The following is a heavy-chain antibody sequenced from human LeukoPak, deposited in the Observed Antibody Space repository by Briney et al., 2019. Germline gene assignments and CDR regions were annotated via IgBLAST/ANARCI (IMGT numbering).Heavy chain of an antibody. D-gene: IGHD3-3*01. CDR1: GFTFSSYS. V-gene: IGHV3-21*01. J-gene: IGHJ4*02. CDR3: ARAPSVLRFLEWLNYFDY. CDR2: ISSSSSYI. Sequence: GRSLRLSCAPAGFTFSSYSMNWVRQAPGKGLEWVSSISSSSSYIYYADSVKGRFTISRDNAKNSLYLQMNSLRAEDTAVYYCARAPSVLRFLEWLNYFDYWGQGTLVTVSS.